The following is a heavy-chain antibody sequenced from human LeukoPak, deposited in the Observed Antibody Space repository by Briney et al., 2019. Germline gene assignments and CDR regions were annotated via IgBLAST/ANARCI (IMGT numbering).Heavy chain of an antibody. CDR2: INPSGGST. V-gene: IGHV1-46*01. J-gene: IGHJ4*02. CDR1: GYTFTSYY. Sequence: ASVKVSCKASGYTFTSYYMHWVRQAPGQGLEWMGIINPSGGSTSYAQKFQGRVTMTRDTSTSTVYMELSSLRSEDTAVYYCARLRAEISSGWYYFDYWGQGTLVTVSS. CDR3: ARLRAEISSGWYYFDY. D-gene: IGHD6-19*01.